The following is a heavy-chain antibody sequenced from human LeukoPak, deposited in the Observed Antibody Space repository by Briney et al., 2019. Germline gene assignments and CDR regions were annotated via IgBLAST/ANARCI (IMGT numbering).Heavy chain of an antibody. Sequence: PGGSLRLSCAASGFTFSSYWMSWVRQAPGAGLEWGANIKQDGSDTYYVDSVKGRFTISRDNAKNSLYLQMNSLRAEDTAVYYCGRFRYTSGWYPDYFDYWGQGTLVTVSS. J-gene: IGHJ4*02. CDR3: GRFRYTSGWYPDYFDY. CDR2: IKQDGSDT. V-gene: IGHV3-7*01. D-gene: IGHD6-19*01. CDR1: GFTFSSYW.